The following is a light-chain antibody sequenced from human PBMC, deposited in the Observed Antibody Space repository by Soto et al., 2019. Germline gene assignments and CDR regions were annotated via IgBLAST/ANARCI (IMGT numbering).Light chain of an antibody. V-gene: IGKV3D-7*01. CDR1: HSSSSSY. CDR3: QQNTDWPIT. J-gene: IGKJ5*01. CDR2: AAS. Sequence: ELVVTQSAAALSLSPWARATLSCRASHSSSSSYLAWYQQKPGQAPRLLIYAASTRATGIPARFSGSGSGTDFTLTITSLQSDDFAVYFCQQNTDWPITFGQGTRLEIK.